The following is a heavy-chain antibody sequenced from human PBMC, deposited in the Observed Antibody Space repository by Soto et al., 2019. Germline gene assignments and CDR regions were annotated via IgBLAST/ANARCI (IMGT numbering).Heavy chain of an antibody. J-gene: IGHJ4*02. D-gene: IGHD3-10*01. CDR3: AKVWGLHLPSSTAPFDY. Sequence: GGSLRLSCAASGFTFSSHNMNWVRQAPGKGLEWVSSISSSSSYIFYADSVKGRFTISRDNAKNSLFLQMSSLRAEDTAVYYCAKVWGLHLPSSTAPFDYWGQGTLVTVSS. V-gene: IGHV3-21*01. CDR1: GFTFSSHN. CDR2: ISSSSSYI.